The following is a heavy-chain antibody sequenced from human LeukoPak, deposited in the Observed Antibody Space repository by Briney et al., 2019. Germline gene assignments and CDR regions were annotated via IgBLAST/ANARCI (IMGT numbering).Heavy chain of an antibody. CDR1: GFTFSNYA. D-gene: IGHD3-3*01. Sequence: GGSLRLSCAASGFTFSNYAMSWVRQAPGKGLEWVSAISGSGGSTYYADSVKGRFTISRDNSKNTLYLQMNSLRAEDTAVYYCAKLAGVGYDFWSGYNDYWGQGTLVTVSS. CDR3: AKLAGVGYDFWSGYNDY. J-gene: IGHJ4*02. V-gene: IGHV3-23*01. CDR2: ISGSGGST.